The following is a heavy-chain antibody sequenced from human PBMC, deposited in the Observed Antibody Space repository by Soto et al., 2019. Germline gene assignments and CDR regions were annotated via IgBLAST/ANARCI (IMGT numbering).Heavy chain of an antibody. D-gene: IGHD2-21*02. J-gene: IGHJ6*02. CDR1: GYTFTGYY. CDR3: ARAYCGGDCYRTYYGMDV. Sequence: XSVKVSLNASGYTFTGYYMHLVRHTPGQGLEWMGWINPNSGGTNYAQKFQGWVTMTRDTSISTAYMELSRLRSDDTAVYYCARAYCGGDCYRTYYGMDVWGQGTTVTVSS. CDR2: INPNSGGT. V-gene: IGHV1-2*04.